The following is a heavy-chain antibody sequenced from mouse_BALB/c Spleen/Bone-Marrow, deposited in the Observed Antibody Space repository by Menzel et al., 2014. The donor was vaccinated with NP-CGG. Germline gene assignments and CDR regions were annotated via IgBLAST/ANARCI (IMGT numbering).Heavy chain of an antibody. CDR2: IYPGDGDT. CDR1: GYAFSSYW. Sequence: VKLQESGAELVRSGSSVKISCKASGYAFSSYWVTWVKQRPGQGLEWIGQIYPGDGDTNYNGKFKDKVTLTADKSSSAAYMQLSSLTSEDSAVYFCAKVTTGFAYWGKGTLVPVS. V-gene: IGHV1-80*01. D-gene: IGHD2-2*01. CDR3: AKVTTGFAY. J-gene: IGHJ3*01.